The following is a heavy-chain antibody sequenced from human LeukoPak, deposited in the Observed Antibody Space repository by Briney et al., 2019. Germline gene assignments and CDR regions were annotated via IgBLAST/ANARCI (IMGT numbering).Heavy chain of an antibody. V-gene: IGHV3-7*01. J-gene: IGHJ4*02. D-gene: IGHD6-19*01. Sequence: GGSLRLSCAASGFTFSSYWMTWVRQAPGKGLEWVANIKQDGSEKYYVDSVKGRFTISRDNAKNSLYLQMNSLRAEDTAVYYCARLRWLVEGGYFDYWGQGTLVTVSS. CDR1: GFTFSSYW. CDR2: IKQDGSEK. CDR3: ARLRWLVEGGYFDY.